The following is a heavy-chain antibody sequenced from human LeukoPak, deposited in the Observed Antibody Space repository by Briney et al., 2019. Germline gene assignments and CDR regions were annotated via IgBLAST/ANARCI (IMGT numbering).Heavy chain of an antibody. Sequence: SETLSLTCNVSGGSINGYYWTWIRQPPGKGREWIGYTFYNGNTNYSPSLKSRVTISLDTSKSQISMRLTSVTAADTGVYHCARLTREDGVDVWGQGTTVTVSS. V-gene: IGHV4-59*01. CDR1: GGSINGYY. J-gene: IGHJ6*02. CDR2: TFYNGNT. CDR3: ARLTREDGVDV.